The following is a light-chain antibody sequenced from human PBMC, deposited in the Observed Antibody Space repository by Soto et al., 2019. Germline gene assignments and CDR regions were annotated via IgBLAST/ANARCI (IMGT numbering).Light chain of an antibody. J-gene: IGLJ2*01. CDR2: KDS. V-gene: IGLV3-25*02. CDR1: AVSKQY. CDR3: QSAYSNDPYVV. Sequence: SYELTQPPSVSVSPGQTARITCSGDAVSKQYGYWYQQKPGQAPVLVIFKDSERPSGIPERFSGSSSGATVTLTISGVQAEDEADYYCQSAYSNDPYVVFGGGTKVTVL.